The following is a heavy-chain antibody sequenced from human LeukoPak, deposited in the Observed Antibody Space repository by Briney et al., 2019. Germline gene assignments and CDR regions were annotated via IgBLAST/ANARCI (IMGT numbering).Heavy chain of an antibody. CDR2: INHSGST. D-gene: IGHD4-17*01. Sequence: SETLSLTCAVYSGSFSGYSWSWIRQPPGKGLEWIGEINHSGSTNYNPSLKSRVTISVDTSKNQFSLKLSSVTAADTAVYYCASLPKRRRFDYGDYVLRGYVWGKGTTVTVSS. J-gene: IGHJ6*04. CDR3: ASLPKRRRFDYGDYVLRGYV. V-gene: IGHV4-34*01. CDR1: SGSFSGYS.